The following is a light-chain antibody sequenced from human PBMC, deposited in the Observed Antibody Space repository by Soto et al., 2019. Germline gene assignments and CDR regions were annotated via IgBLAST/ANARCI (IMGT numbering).Light chain of an antibody. Sequence: EIVLTQSPATLSVSPGERATLSCRPSQSVSNTYVAWYQHIPGQTPRLLIYGASNRATGIPARFSGSGSGTDFTLTISGLEPEDFAVYYCQHRFSWPPAFGQGTKVDIK. J-gene: IGKJ1*01. CDR2: GAS. CDR1: QSVSNTY. V-gene: IGKV3-11*01. CDR3: QHRFSWPPA.